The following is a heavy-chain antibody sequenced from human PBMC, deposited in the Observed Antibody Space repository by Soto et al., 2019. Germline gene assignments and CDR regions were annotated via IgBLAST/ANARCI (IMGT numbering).Heavy chain of an antibody. CDR3: ARARPAAISNWFDP. CDR2: INNDGSST. V-gene: IGHV3-74*01. D-gene: IGHD2-2*01. J-gene: IGHJ5*02. Sequence: GGSLRLSCAASGFTFSSYWMHWVRQVPGEGLVWVSRINNDGSSTSYADSVKGRFTISRDNAKNTLYLQMNSLRAEDTALYYCARARPAAISNWFDPWGQGTLVTVS. CDR1: GFTFSSYW.